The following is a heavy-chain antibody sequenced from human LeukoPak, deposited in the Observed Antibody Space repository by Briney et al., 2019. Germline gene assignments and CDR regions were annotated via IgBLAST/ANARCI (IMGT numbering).Heavy chain of an antibody. CDR3: ARVDWEGSGSYYFDY. J-gene: IGHJ4*02. D-gene: IGHD1-26*01. CDR1: GFTFSSYW. CDR2: ISYDGSNK. Sequence: PGGSLRLSCAASGFTFSSYWMHWVRQAPGEGLEWVAVISYDGSNKYYADSVKGRFAISRDNSKNTLFLQMNNLRAEDTAVYYCARVDWEGSGSYYFDYWGQGTLVTVSS. V-gene: IGHV3-30*09.